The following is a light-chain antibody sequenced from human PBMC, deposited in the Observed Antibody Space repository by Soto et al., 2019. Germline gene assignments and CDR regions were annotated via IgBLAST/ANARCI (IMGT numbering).Light chain of an antibody. Sequence: VLTQSPGTVSLSPGERATLSCRASQSVTSNYLAWYQQKPGQAPRLLIYAASSRATGIPDRFSGSGSGTDFTLSISRVESEDFAVYYCQHYGSSVPWTFGQGTKVEIK. V-gene: IGKV3-20*01. CDR2: AAS. CDR1: QSVTSNY. J-gene: IGKJ1*01. CDR3: QHYGSSVPWT.